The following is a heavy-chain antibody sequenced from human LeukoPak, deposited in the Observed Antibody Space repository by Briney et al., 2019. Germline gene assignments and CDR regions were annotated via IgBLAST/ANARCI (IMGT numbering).Heavy chain of an antibody. CDR1: GGSISSSSYY. CDR2: IYYSGST. Sequence: PSETLSLTCTVSGGSISSSSYYWGWIRQPPGKGLEWIGSIYYSGSTYYNPSLKSRVTISVDTSKNQFSLKLSSVTAADRAVYFCARAGRRTFAFDIWGPGTLVTVSS. V-gene: IGHV4-39*07. J-gene: IGHJ3*02. D-gene: IGHD1-26*01. CDR3: ARAGRRTFAFDI.